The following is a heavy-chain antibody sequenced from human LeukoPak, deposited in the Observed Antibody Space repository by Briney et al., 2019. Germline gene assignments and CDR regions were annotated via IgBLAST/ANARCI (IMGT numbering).Heavy chain of an antibody. CDR1: GGSFSGYY. Sequence: SETLSLTCAVDGGSFSGYYWSWIRQPPGKGLEWLGEINHSGSTNYNPSLKSRVTISVDTSKNQCSLKLSSVTAADTAVYYCASRDFYYGSGSYLWGQGTLVTVSS. V-gene: IGHV4-34*01. CDR3: ASRDFYYGSGSYL. CDR2: INHSGST. D-gene: IGHD3-10*01. J-gene: IGHJ4*02.